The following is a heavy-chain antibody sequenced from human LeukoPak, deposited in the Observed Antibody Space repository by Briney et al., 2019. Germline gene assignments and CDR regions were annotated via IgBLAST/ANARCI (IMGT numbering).Heavy chain of an antibody. V-gene: IGHV3-7*01. CDR2: IKEDGSIK. CDR1: GFTFSWYW. J-gene: IGHJ4*02. D-gene: IGHD6-13*01. CDR3: ARIGYSSSSIDY. Sequence: PGGSLRLSCAASGFTFSWYWMSWVRQAPGKGLEWVANIKEDGSIKYYVDSVKGRLTISRDNAKSSVYLQVNSLRAEDTALYYCARIGYSSSSIDYWGQGTLGTVSS.